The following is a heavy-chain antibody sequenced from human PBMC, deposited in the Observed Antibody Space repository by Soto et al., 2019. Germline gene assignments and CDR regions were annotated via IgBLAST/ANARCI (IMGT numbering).Heavy chain of an antibody. V-gene: IGHV4-34*01. CDR2: INHSGST. D-gene: IGHD6-13*01. Sequence: SETLSLTCAVYGGSFSGYYWSWIRQPPGKGLEWIGEINHSGSTNYNPSLKSRVTISVDTSKNQFSLKLSSVTAADTAVYYCARGSGIAAAGHGMDVWGQGTTVTVSS. CDR3: ARGSGIAAAGHGMDV. CDR1: GGSFSGYY. J-gene: IGHJ6*02.